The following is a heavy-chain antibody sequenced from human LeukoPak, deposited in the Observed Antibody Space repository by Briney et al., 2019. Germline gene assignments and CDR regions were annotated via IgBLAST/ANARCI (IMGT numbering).Heavy chain of an antibody. CDR2: MNPNSGNT. CDR3: ARDRRRAYFDY. V-gene: IGHV1-8*01. J-gene: IGHJ4*02. CDR1: GYTFTSYH. Sequence: SVKVSCKASGYTFTSYHINWVRQATGQGLEWMGWMNPNSGNTGYAQKFQGRVTMTRDTSISTAYMELSRLRSDDTAAYYCARDRRRAYFDYWGQGTLVTVSS.